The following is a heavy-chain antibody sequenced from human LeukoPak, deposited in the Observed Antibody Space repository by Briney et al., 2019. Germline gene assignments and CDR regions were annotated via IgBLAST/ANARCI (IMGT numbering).Heavy chain of an antibody. D-gene: IGHD1-26*01. V-gene: IGHV3-7*01. Sequence: GGSLRLSCAAPGFTFSSYWMSWVRQAPGKGLERVANIKQDGSEKYYVDSVKGRFTISRDNAKNSLYLQMNSLRAEDTAVYYCARDLEGATDYWGQGTLVTVSS. CDR2: IKQDGSEK. CDR1: GFTFSSYW. J-gene: IGHJ4*02. CDR3: ARDLEGATDY.